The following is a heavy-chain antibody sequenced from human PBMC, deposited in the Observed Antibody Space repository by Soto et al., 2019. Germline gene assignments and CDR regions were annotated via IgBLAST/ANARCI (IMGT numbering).Heavy chain of an antibody. CDR3: AMVDNYVTPTPQDV. CDR2: ISSYSGNT. D-gene: IGHD3-16*01. CDR1: GYIFVNYG. Sequence: QVQLVQSGDEVRKPGSSVKVSCKASGYIFVNYGIAWVRQAPGQGLAWMGWISSYSGNTHYASKVQGRLTMTTDTSTSTAYMDLGSLTSDGTAVYYCAMVDNYVTPTPQDVWGQGTTVTVSS. J-gene: IGHJ6*02. V-gene: IGHV1-18*01.